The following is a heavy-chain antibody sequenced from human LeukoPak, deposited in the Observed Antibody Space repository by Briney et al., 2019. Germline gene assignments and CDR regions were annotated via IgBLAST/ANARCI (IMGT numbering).Heavy chain of an antibody. V-gene: IGHV3-21*01. CDR1: GFTFRSYS. CDR2: ISSSSSYI. D-gene: IGHD6-19*01. J-gene: IGHJ6*02. CDR3: ARDVSGWYNFYYGMDV. Sequence: GGSLRLSCAASGFTFRSYSMNWVRQAPGKGLEGGSSISSSSSYIYYADSVKGRFTISRDNAKNSLYLQMTSLRAEDTSVYYCARDVSGWYNFYYGMDVWGQGTTVTVSS.